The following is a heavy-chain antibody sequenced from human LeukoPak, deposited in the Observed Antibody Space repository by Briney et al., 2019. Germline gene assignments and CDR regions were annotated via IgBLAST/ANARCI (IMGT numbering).Heavy chain of an antibody. V-gene: IGHV3-21*01. D-gene: IGHD6-13*01. J-gene: IGHJ4*02. CDR1: GFTFSSYS. CDR3: ATGGPYSSSWPRSY. Sequence: GGSLRLSRAASGFTFSSYSMNWVRQAPGKGLEWVSSISSSSSYIYYADSVKGRFTISRDNAKNSLYLQMNSLRAEDTAVYYCATGGPYSSSWPRSYWGQGTLVTVSS. CDR2: ISSSSSYI.